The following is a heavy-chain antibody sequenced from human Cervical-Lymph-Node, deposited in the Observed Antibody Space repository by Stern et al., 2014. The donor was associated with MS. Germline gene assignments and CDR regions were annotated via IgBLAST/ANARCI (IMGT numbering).Heavy chain of an antibody. D-gene: IGHD1-26*01. V-gene: IGHV3-30*18. J-gene: IGHJ4*02. CDR3: AKDQGVGATAFDY. CDR2: ISYDGSNK. Sequence: VQLVQSGGGVVPPGRSLRLSCAASTFTFSTYGMHWVRQAPGKGLEWVAVISYDGSNKHYADSVKGRFTISRDNSKNTLFLQMNSLRAEDTAVYYCAKDQGVGATAFDYWGQGTLVTVSS. CDR1: TFTFSTYG.